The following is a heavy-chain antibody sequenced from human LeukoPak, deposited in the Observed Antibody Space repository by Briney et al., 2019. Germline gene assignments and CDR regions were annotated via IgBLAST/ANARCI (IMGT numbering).Heavy chain of an antibody. CDR1: GFTFSHYA. Sequence: GGSLRLSCAASGFTFSHYAMHWVRQAPGKGLEWVAVISSDGNHKYYTDSVKGRLAISRDNSKNMLDLQMNSLRAEDSALYYCVQEGPRGLAFDVWGQGTRVTVSS. D-gene: IGHD1-1*01. V-gene: IGHV3-30*09. J-gene: IGHJ3*01. CDR3: VQEGPRGLAFDV. CDR2: ISSDGNHK.